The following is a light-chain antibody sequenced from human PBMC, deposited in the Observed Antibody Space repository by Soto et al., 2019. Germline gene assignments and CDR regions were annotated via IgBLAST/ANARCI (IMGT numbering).Light chain of an antibody. CDR2: AAS. V-gene: IGKV1-27*01. CDR3: QDYNSCPPFT. J-gene: IGKJ4*01. CDR1: QGISSS. Sequence: DIQMTQSPSSLSASVGERVTITCRASQGISSSQAWYQQKPGKVPKLLIYAASTLPSVVTSRFSGSGSCTDFTLTISSLQPEAVAKYYCQDYNSCPPFTVGEGTKVEIK.